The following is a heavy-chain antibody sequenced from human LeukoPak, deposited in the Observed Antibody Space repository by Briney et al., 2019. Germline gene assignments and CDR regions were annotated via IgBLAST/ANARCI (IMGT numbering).Heavy chain of an antibody. D-gene: IGHD6-19*01. CDR3: ARDFGIAVAGYYYGMDV. CDR2: IYYSGSS. CDR1: GGSISSYY. V-gene: IGHV4-59*12. J-gene: IGHJ6*02. Sequence: PSETLSLTCTVSGGSISSYYWSWIRQPAGKGLEWIGYIYYSGSSNYNPSLKSRVTISVDTSKNQFSLKLSSVTAADTAVYYCARDFGIAVAGYYYGMDVWGQGTTVTVSS.